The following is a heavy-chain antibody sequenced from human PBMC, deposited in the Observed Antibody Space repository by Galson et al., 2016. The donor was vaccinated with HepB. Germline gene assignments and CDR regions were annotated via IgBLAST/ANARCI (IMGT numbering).Heavy chain of an antibody. J-gene: IGHJ4*02. D-gene: IGHD3-22*01. CDR3: AKHHDINGRYYVFYYFDH. CDR1: GFAFRNYF. Sequence: SLRLSCAASGFAFRNYFMSWLRQAPGKGLEWVASINQDGSQRYYLDSVSGRFTISKDNAKNSLYLQMTSLRAEDTAVYYCAKHHDINGRYYVFYYFDHWGQGSLATVSS. CDR2: INQDGSQR. V-gene: IGHV3-7*01.